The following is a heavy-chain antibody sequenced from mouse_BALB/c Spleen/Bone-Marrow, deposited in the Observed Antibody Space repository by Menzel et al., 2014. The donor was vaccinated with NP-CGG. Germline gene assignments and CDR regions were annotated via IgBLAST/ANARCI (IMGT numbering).Heavy chain of an antibody. V-gene: IGHV1-20*02. D-gene: IGHD2-4*01. J-gene: IGHJ3*01. Sequence: VQLKESGPELVKPGASVKISCKASGYSFTGYFMNWVMQSHGKSLEWIGRINPYNGDTFYNQKLKGKATLTVDKSSSXAHMELRSLASEDSAVYYCARGEDYGRGSWFAYWGQGTLVTVSA. CDR3: ARGEDYGRGSWFAY. CDR1: GYSFTGYF. CDR2: INPYNGDT.